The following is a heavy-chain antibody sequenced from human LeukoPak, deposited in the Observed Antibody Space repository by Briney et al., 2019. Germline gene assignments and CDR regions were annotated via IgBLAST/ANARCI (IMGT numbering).Heavy chain of an antibody. V-gene: IGHV1-8*03. CDR1: GYTFTSYD. D-gene: IGHD2-2*01. J-gene: IGHJ5*02. CDR3: ARTRRGYCSSTSCYRPNWFDP. Sequence: ASVKVSCKASGYTFTSYDINWVRQATGQGLEWMGWMNPNSGNTGYAQKFQGRVTITRNTSISTAYMELSSLRSEDTAVYYCARTRRGYCSSTSCYRPNWFDPWGQGTLVTVSS. CDR2: MNPNSGNT.